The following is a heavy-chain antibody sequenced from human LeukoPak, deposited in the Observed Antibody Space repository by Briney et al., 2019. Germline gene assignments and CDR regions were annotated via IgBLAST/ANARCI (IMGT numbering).Heavy chain of an antibody. J-gene: IGHJ4*02. CDR1: GFTFSSYA. V-gene: IGHV3-30-3*01. CDR2: ISYDGSNK. CDR3: AERGGRLS. Sequence: GGSLRLSCAASGFTFSSYAMHWVRQAPGKGLEWVAVISYDGSNKYYADSVKGRFTISRDNSKNTLYLQMNSLRVDDTAVYYCAERGGRLSWGQGTLVTVSS. D-gene: IGHD3-16*01.